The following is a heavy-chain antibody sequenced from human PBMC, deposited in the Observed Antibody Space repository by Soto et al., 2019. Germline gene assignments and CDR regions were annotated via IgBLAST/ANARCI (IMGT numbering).Heavy chain of an antibody. CDR3: AHSPESTVTTYLKYFDY. J-gene: IGHJ4*02. CDR2: IYWDDDK. V-gene: IGHV2-5*02. Sequence: QITLKESGPTLVKPTQTLTLTCTFSGFSLSTSGVGVGWIRQPPGKALEWLALIYWDDDKRYSPSLKSRLTITKDTSKNQVVLTMTNMDPVDTATYYCAHSPESTVTTYLKYFDYWGQGTLVTVSS. D-gene: IGHD4-17*01. CDR1: GFSLSTSGVG.